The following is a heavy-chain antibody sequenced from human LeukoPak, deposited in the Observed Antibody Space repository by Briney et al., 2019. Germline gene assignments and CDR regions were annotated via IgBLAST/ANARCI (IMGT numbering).Heavy chain of an antibody. CDR2: IYNSGST. J-gene: IGHJ5*02. CDR1: GGSISTYY. D-gene: IGHD3-16*01. Sequence: SETLSLTCTVSGGSISTYYWNWIRQPPGKGLEWIGHIYNSGSTNYNPSLKSRVAISVDTSKNQFSLELRSVTAADTAVYYCARDGGGTYLNCFDPWPRGPRVSVSS. CDR3: ARDGGGTYLNCFDP. V-gene: IGHV4-4*09.